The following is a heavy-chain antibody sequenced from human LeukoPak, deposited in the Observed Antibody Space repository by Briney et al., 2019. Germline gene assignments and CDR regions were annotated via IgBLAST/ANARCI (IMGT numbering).Heavy chain of an antibody. CDR2: IWYDGSNK. CDR1: GFTFSSYG. J-gene: IGHJ4*02. V-gene: IGHV3-33*01. Sequence: GGSLRLSCAASGFTFSSYGIHWVRQAPGKGLEWVAIIWYDGSNKYYADSVKGRFTISRDNSKNTLYLQMNSLRAEDTAVYYCARDSAISGFIDYWGQGTLVTVSS. CDR3: ARDSAISGFIDY. D-gene: IGHD3-22*01.